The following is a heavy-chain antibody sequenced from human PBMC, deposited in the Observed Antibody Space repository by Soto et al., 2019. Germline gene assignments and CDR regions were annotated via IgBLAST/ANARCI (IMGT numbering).Heavy chain of an antibody. Sequence: QVQLQQSGPGLVKPSQTLSLICAISGDTVSNNSAAWNWIRQSPSRGLEWVGRTYYRSKWYSDYAVSVKSRLTINSDTSKNHCSLQLNSVTPEDTAVYYCARRHRVAGTQTGAFDIWGQGTMVTVSS. V-gene: IGHV6-1*01. CDR2: TYYRSKWYS. CDR1: GDTVSNNSAA. J-gene: IGHJ3*02. D-gene: IGHD6-19*01. CDR3: ARRHRVAGTQTGAFDI.